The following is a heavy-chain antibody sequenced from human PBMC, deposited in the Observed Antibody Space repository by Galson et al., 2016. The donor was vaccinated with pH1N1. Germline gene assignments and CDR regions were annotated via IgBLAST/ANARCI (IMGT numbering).Heavy chain of an antibody. J-gene: IGHJ3*02. CDR1: GFIFNSYG. CDR2: IQYDGRRE. CDR3: AKDLMGGLRGDALDI. D-gene: IGHD2-8*01. Sequence: SLRLSCAASGFIFNSYGMHWVRQAPGKGPEWLAFIQYDGRRELYADSVKGRFSVSRDISKNTLTLEMNSLRVEDTALYYCAKDLMGGLRGDALDIWGQGTMVIVSS. V-gene: IGHV3-30*02.